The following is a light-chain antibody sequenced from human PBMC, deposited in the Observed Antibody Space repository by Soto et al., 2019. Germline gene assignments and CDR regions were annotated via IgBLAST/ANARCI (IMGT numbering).Light chain of an antibody. V-gene: IGKV3-20*01. J-gene: IGKJ2*01. CDR2: GAS. CDR3: QQDGSSPYT. CDR1: QSVYSNS. Sequence: EIVLTQSPGTLSLSPGDRATLSCRASQSVYSNSLAWYQQKSGQAPRLLIFGASNRATGIPDRFSGSGSGTEFTLSISRLAPEDFAVYYCQQDGSSPYTFGQGTKLETK.